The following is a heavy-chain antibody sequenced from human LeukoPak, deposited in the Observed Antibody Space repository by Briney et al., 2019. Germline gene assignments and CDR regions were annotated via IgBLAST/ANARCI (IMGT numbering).Heavy chain of an antibody. D-gene: IGHD6-19*01. CDR3: AKDRPGRIAVAAIFDY. Sequence: GGSLRLSCAASGFTSSSYAMSWVRQAPGKGLEWVSAISGSGGSTYYADSVKGRFTISRDNSKNTLYLQMNSLRAEDTAVYYCAKDRPGRIAVAAIFDYWGQGTLVTVSS. J-gene: IGHJ4*02. CDR1: GFTSSSYA. CDR2: ISGSGGST. V-gene: IGHV3-23*01.